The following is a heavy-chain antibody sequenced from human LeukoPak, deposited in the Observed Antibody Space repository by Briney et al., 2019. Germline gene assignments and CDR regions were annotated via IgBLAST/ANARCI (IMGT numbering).Heavy chain of an antibody. CDR2: IKEDGSEK. D-gene: IGHD2/OR15-2a*01. J-gene: IGHJ4*02. CDR1: GFTFSSYW. Sequence: PGGSLRLSCAASGFTFSSYWMTWVRQPPGKGLEWVANIKEDGSEKYYVDSVKGRFTVSRDNAKSSLYLQMNSLRADDTAVYYCATDSGPNTFDYWGQGTLVTVSS. V-gene: IGHV3-7*01. CDR3: ATDSGPNTFDY.